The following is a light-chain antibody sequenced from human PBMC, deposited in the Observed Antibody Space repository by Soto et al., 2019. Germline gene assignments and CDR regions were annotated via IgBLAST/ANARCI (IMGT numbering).Light chain of an antibody. J-gene: IGKJ2*01. CDR2: GAS. CDR3: QQYGSSPYT. CDR1: QSVRNSY. Sequence: EILLTQSPGTLSLSPGERATLSCRASQSVRNSYLAWYQQTPGQAPRLLIYGASGRATGIPDRFSGSGSGTDFTLTISRLEPEDVVVYYCQQYGSSPYTFGQGTKLEI. V-gene: IGKV3-20*01.